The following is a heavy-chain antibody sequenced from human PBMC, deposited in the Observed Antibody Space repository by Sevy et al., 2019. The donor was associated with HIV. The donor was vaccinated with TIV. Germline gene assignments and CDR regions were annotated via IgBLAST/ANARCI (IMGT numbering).Heavy chain of an antibody. V-gene: IGHV3-23*01. J-gene: IGHJ4*02. D-gene: IGHD2-8*01. Sequence: GGSLRLSCAASGFTFSKYSMSWVRQPPGKGREWVSTLSFGCGEKNYADSVKGRFTISRDNSKSSVYLQMNNLRPEDTAVYYCAREGCTKPHDYWGQGTLVTVSS. CDR3: AREGCTKPHDY. CDR1: GFTFSKYS. CDR2: LSFGCGEK.